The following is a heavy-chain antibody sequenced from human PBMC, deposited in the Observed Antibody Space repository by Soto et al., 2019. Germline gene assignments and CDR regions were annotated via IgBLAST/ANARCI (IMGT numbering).Heavy chain of an antibody. CDR1: GGSIRSYY. D-gene: IGHD5-18*01. V-gene: IGHV4-59*01. CDR2: IFHSGST. CDR3: ARGAADTAMVDS. J-gene: IGHJ4*02. Sequence: PSETLSLTCTVSGGSIRSYYWTWIRQPPGKGLEWLGYIFHSGSTFYNPSLKSRVTISIHTSKSQFSLQLTSVTAADTAVYYCARGAADTAMVDSWGQGTLVTVSS.